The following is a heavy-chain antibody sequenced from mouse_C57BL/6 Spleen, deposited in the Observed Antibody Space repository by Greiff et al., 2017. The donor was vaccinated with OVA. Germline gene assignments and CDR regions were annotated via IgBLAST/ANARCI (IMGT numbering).Heavy chain of an antibody. J-gene: IGHJ2*01. CDR2: IYPGDGDT. CDR1: GYAFSSSW. V-gene: IGHV1-82*01. CDR3: ARGYYDPDY. D-gene: IGHD2-4*01. Sequence: VQLQQSGPELVKPGASVKISCKASGYAFSSSWLNWVQPRPGKGLEWIGRIYPGDGDTNYNGKFKGKATLTADKSSSTAYMQLSSLTSEDSAVYFCARGYYDPDYWGQGTTLTVSS.